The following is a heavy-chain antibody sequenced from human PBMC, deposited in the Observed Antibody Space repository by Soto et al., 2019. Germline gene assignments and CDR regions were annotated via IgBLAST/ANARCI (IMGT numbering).Heavy chain of an antibody. Sequence: SVKVSCKASVGTFSTYTISWVRQAPGQGLEWMGRIIPILGIANYAQKFQGRVTITADKSTSTAYMELSSLRSEDTAVYYCAVDSGPEWYYFDYWGQGTLVTVSS. D-gene: IGHD5-12*01. V-gene: IGHV1-69*02. CDR1: VGTFSTYT. CDR2: IIPILGIA. CDR3: AVDSGPEWYYFDY. J-gene: IGHJ4*02.